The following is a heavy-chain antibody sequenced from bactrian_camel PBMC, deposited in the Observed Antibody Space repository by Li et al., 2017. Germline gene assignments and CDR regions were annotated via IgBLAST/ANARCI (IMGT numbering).Heavy chain of an antibody. D-gene: IGHD3*01. CDR2: INSGHTQ. CDR1: GFSTMPFY. J-gene: IGHJ4*01. Sequence: HVQLVESGGDLVQPGGFLRLSCARSGFSTMPFYMNWVRQAPGKGLEWVSAINSGHTQFYTDSVKGRFTISRDNAENTLYPQMNSLKTDDTAVYYCAAGGRVTISPMTTIQDLDVGQGTQVTVS. V-gene: IGHV3S1*01.